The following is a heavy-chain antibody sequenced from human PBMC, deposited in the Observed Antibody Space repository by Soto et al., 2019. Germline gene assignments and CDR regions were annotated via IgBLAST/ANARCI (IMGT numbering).Heavy chain of an antibody. V-gene: IGHV1-2*04. CDR1: GYTFTGYY. Sequence: ASVKVSCKASGYTFTGYYMHWVRQAPGQGLEWMGWINPNSGGTNYAQKFQGWVTMTRDTSISTAYMELSRLRSDDTAVYYCAREGLYYDILTGINAFDIWGQGTMVTVS. CDR3: AREGLYYDILTGINAFDI. CDR2: INPNSGGT. D-gene: IGHD3-9*01. J-gene: IGHJ3*02.